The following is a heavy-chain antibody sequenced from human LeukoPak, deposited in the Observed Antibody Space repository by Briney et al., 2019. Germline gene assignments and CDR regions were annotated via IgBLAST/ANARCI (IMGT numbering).Heavy chain of an antibody. CDR2: IIPIFGTA. V-gene: IGHV1-69*06. CDR1: GGTFSSYA. D-gene: IGHD6-13*01. Sequence: GASVKVSYKASGGTFSSYAISWVRQAPGQGLEWMGGIIPIFGTANYAQKFQGRVTITADKSTSTAYMELSSLRSEDTAVYYCARDGIAARFDPWGQGTLVTVSS. CDR3: ARDGIAARFDP. J-gene: IGHJ5*02.